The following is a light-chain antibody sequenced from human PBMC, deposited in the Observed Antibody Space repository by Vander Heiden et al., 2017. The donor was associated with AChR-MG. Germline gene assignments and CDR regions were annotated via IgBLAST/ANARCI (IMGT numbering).Light chain of an antibody. J-gene: IGLJ2*01. Sequence: SYVLTQPPSVSVAPGKTARITCGGNNIGSKSVHWYQQKPGQAPVLVINNDYDRPSGIPERFSGSNSGNTATLTISRVEAGDEADYYCQVWGSSGDPVAFGGGTKLTVL. V-gene: IGLV3-21*01. CDR2: NDY. CDR3: QVWGSSGDPVA. CDR1: NIGSKS.